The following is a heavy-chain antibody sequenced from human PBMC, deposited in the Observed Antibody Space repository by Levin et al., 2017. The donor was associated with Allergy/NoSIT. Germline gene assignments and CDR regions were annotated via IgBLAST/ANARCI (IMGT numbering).Heavy chain of an antibody. CDR2: ISPDNGNT. Sequence: GESLKISCKTSGYTFTTYVISWVRQAPGQGPEWMGWISPDNGNTNYAQKVQGRLTMTTDTSTSTAHMELRNLRADEAAVYYCARGDVNIGVGVAASLDYWGQGTLVTVSS. D-gene: IGHD2-15*01. J-gene: IGHJ4*02. CDR1: GYTFTTYV. CDR3: ARGDVNIGVGVAASLDY. V-gene: IGHV1-18*01.